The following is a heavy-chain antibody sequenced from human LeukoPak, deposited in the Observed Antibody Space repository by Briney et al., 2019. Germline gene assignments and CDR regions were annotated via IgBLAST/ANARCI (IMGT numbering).Heavy chain of an antibody. CDR3: AGSGSYLALLPDFDY. CDR1: GGSISSSSYY. CDR2: IYYSGST. Sequence: SETLSLTCTVSGGSISSSSYYWGWIRQPPGKGLEWIASIYYSGSTYYNPSLKSRVTISVDTSKNQFSLKLSSVTAADTAVYYCAGSGSYLALLPDFDYWGQGTLVTVSS. J-gene: IGHJ4*02. D-gene: IGHD1-26*01. V-gene: IGHV4-39*01.